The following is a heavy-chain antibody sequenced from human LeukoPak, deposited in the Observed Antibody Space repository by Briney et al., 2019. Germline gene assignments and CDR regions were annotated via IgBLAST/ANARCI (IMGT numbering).Heavy chain of an antibody. J-gene: IGHJ4*02. V-gene: IGHV4-34*01. CDR1: GGSFSGYY. Sequence: SETLSLTCAVYGGSFSGYYWSWIRQPPGKGLEWIGEINHSGSTHYNPSLKSRVTISVDTSKNQFSLKLSSVTAADTAVYYCARGRGSSWLYYFDYWGQGTLVTVSS. D-gene: IGHD6-13*01. CDR2: INHSGST. CDR3: ARGRGSSWLYYFDY.